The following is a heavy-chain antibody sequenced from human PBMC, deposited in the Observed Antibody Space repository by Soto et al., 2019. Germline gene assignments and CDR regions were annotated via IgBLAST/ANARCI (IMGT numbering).Heavy chain of an antibody. D-gene: IGHD6-19*01. V-gene: IGHV4-59*01. CDR2: IYYSGST. CDR3: ARGIEGWYQGRYYYGMDV. CDR1: GGSISNYY. J-gene: IGHJ6*02. Sequence: PSETLSLTCAVSGGSISNYYWSWIRQPPGKGLDWIGYIYYSGSTKYNPSLKSRVTISVDTSKNQFSLKLSSVTAADTAVYYCARGIEGWYQGRYYYGMDVWGQGTTVTVSS.